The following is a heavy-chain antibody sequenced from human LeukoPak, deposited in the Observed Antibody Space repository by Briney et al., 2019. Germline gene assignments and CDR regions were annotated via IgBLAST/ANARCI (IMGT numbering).Heavy chain of an antibody. CDR1: GFSFSSYA. J-gene: IGHJ6*03. Sequence: GGSLRLSCAASGFSFSSYAMSWIRQAPGKGLEWVSYISGSGNTIFYADSVKGRFTISRDNAKNSLFLQMNGLRAEDTALYYCARDGGTSPGHYYYYMDVWGQGSTVTVSS. D-gene: IGHD4-23*01. V-gene: IGHV3-11*04. CDR3: ARDGGTSPGHYYYYMDV. CDR2: ISGSGNTI.